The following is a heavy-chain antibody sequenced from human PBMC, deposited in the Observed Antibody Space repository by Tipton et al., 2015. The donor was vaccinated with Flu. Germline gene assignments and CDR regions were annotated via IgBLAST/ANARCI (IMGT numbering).Heavy chain of an antibody. J-gene: IGHJ6*02. CDR3: ARTTYDYTNYGTPGAYGMDV. CDR2: IYYNGSS. CDR1: GGSITAYY. D-gene: IGHD3-16*01. Sequence: PGLVKPSETLSLTCSVSGGSITAYYWSWIRQPPGQGLEWIGYIYYNGSSDYNPSLKSRVTMSADTSKNQFSLRLTSVTAADTAVYYCARTTYDYTNYGTPGAYGMDVWSQGTTVTVSS. V-gene: IGHV4-59*01.